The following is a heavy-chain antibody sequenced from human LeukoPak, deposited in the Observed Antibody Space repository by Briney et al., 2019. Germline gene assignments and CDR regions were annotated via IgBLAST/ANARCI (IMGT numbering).Heavy chain of an antibody. CDR2: INPNTGGT. Sequence: ASVKVSCKASGGTFSSYAISWVRQAPGQGPEWLGRINPNTGGTNYAQNFQGRVTLTRDTSISAAFMELSRLRYDDTAIYYCVVFFYDGSGYFYDVDYWGQGTRVTVSS. D-gene: IGHD3-22*01. CDR3: VVFFYDGSGYFYDVDY. V-gene: IGHV1-2*06. J-gene: IGHJ4*01. CDR1: GGTFSSYA.